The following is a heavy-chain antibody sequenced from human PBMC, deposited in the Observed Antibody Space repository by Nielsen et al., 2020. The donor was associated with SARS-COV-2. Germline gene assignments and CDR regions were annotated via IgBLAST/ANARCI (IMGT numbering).Heavy chain of an antibody. CDR1: GHTFTRDF. D-gene: IGHD5-24*01. V-gene: IGHV1-18*04. Sequence: ASVKVSCKASGHTFTRDFVSWVRQAPGQGLEWMGWINTDNGYAHYVQKFQGRVTMTIDRSTSTAYMELRSLRSDDTAVFYCARDRGDGYNSGVDYWGQGTLVTVSS. CDR3: ARDRGDGYNSGVDY. CDR2: INTDNGYA. J-gene: IGHJ4*02.